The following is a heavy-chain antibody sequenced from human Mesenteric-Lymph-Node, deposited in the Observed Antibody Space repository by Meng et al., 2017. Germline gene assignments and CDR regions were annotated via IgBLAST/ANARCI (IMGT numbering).Heavy chain of an antibody. CDR3: ASNGGGSDY. CDR2: ITSSGRYI. J-gene: IGHJ4*02. CDR1: RFTFSSYS. Sequence: EVQLVESGGGLVKPGGSLRLACAASRFTFSSYSMNWVRQDPGKGLEWVSSITSSGRYIYYADSVKGRFTISRDNAKNSLYLQMNSLRVEDTAVYYCASNGGGSDYWGQGTLVTVSS. D-gene: IGHD4-23*01. V-gene: IGHV3-21*01.